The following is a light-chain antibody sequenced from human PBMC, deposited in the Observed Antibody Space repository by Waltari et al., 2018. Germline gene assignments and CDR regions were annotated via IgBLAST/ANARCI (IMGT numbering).Light chain of an antibody. Sequence: ETVITQSPAALSVSPGERATLFCRASQRVGRDLAWYQQKPGQAPRLLISAASTRATGIPVRFSGGGSGTDFTLAISSMQSEDFAVYYCQQYDNWPRTFGQGTRVEI. J-gene: IGKJ1*01. V-gene: IGKV3-15*01. CDR2: AAS. CDR1: QRVGRD. CDR3: QQYDNWPRT.